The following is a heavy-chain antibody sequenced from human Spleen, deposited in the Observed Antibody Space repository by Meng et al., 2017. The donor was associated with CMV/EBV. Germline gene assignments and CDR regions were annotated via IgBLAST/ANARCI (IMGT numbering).Heavy chain of an antibody. J-gene: IGHJ4*02. CDR2: INPNSGDT. D-gene: IGHD3-22*01. Sequence: ASVKVSCQASGYTFTGYYMHWVRQAPGQGLEWMGWINPNSGDTNYAQKFQARVTMTRDTSISTAYMELSRLRSDDTAGYYCARELRRSSSDYYYIFPLTYWGQGTLVTVSS. CDR1: GYTFTGYY. V-gene: IGHV1-2*02. CDR3: ARELRRSSSDYYYIFPLTY.